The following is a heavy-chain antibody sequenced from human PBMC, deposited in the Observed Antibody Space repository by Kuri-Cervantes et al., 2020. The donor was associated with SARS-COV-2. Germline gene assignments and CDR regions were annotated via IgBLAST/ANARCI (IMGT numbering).Heavy chain of an antibody. CDR3: TSLSTVAPFDY. D-gene: IGHD4-11*01. V-gene: IGHV3-73*01. CDR1: GFTFSGSA. CDR2: IRSKANSYAT. J-gene: IGHJ4*02. Sequence: LSLTCAASGFTFSGSAMHWVRQASGKGLEWVGRIRSKANSYATAYAASVKGRFTISRDDSKNTAYLQMNSLKTEDTAVHYCTSLSTVAPFDYWGQGTLVTVSS.